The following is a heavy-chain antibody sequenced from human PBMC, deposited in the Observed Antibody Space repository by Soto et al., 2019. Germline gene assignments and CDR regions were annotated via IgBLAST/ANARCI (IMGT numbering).Heavy chain of an antibody. Sequence: SETLSRIFTFSGGAISSGGYYWYWIRRLPGKGLEWIGYIYYSGTTYYNPSLKSRVTISVDTSKNQFSLKLSSVTAADTAVYYCAASCVACGGFNYYGMDVWGQGTTVT. V-gene: IGHV4-31*03. CDR3: AASCVACGGFNYYGMDV. J-gene: IGHJ6*02. CDR1: GGAISSGGYY. CDR2: IYYSGTT. D-gene: IGHD2-21*01.